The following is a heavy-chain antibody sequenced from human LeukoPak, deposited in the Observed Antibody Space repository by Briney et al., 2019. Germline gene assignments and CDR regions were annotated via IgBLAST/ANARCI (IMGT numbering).Heavy chain of an antibody. J-gene: IGHJ4*02. CDR2: IGAGGENT. CDR3: AKNEGSSSARRFDY. D-gene: IGHD6-19*01. Sequence: GGSLRLSCAASGFTFPSYAMSWVRQAPGKGLEWVSGIGAGGENTDYADSVKGRFTISRDNSKSTLYLQVNSLRAEDTAAYYCAKNEGSSSARRFDYWGQGTLVTVSS. V-gene: IGHV3-23*01. CDR1: GFTFPSYA.